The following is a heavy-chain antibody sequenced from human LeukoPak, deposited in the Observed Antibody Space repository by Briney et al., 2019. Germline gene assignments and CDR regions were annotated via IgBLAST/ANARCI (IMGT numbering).Heavy chain of an antibody. CDR2: FDPEDGET. Sequence: ASVKVSCKVSGYTLTELSMHWVRQAPGKGLEWMGGFDPEDGETIYAQKFQGRVTMTEDTSTDTAYMELSSLRSEDTAVYYCATGGSFLLQFSSTNWFDPWGQGTLVTVSS. CDR1: GYTLTELS. CDR3: ATGGSFLLQFSSTNWFDP. V-gene: IGHV1-24*01. J-gene: IGHJ5*02. D-gene: IGHD2/OR15-2a*01.